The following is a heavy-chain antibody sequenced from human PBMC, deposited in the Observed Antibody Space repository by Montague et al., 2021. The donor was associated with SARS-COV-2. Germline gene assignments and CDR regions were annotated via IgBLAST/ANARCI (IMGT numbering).Heavy chain of an antibody. V-gene: IGHV4-59*11. CDR1: GGSMSDHY. CDR2: IYYSGGI. Sequence: SETRSLTCTVSGGSMSDHYWSWNRQPPGKGLEWLAYIYYSGGINSNASLNSRVSMSVDTSKNQFSLKLTSVTAADTAVYYCARAVSVRRAVNWFDPWGQGTLVTVSS. CDR3: ARAVSVRRAVNWFDP. D-gene: IGHD3-10*01. J-gene: IGHJ5*02.